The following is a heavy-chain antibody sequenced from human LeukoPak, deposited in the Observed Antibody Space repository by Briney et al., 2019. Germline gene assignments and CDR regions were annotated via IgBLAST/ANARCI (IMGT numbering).Heavy chain of an antibody. CDR1: GFTFGSYW. CDR3: ARAVGYCSSTSCYHGRYFDY. Sequence: GGSLRLSCAASGFTFGSYWMHWVRQAPGKGLVWVSRINSDGSSTSYADSVKGRFTISRDNAKNTLYLQMNSLRAEDTAVYYCARAVGYCSSTSCYHGRYFDYWGQGTLVTVSS. D-gene: IGHD2-2*01. J-gene: IGHJ4*02. V-gene: IGHV3-74*01. CDR2: INSDGSST.